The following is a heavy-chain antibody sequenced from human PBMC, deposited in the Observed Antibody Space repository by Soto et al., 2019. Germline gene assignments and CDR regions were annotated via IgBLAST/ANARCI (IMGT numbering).Heavy chain of an antibody. CDR3: ATMVGSWTGDSYLYYGLDV. CDR1: GFVFSSHA. V-gene: IGHV3-23*01. CDR2: TSGSGATT. Sequence: GGSLRLSCAASGFVFSSHAMSWVRQAPGKGLEWVSATSGSGATTYYADSVKGRFTISRDNSENTLFLEMTSLRADDTAVYYCATMVGSWTGDSYLYYGLDVWEQGTTVTVFS. J-gene: IGHJ6*01. D-gene: IGHD2-21*02.